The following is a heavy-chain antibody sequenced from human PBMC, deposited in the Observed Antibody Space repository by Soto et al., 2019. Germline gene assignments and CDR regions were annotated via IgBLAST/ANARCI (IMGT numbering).Heavy chain of an antibody. CDR2: IYNSGTP. V-gene: IGHV4-31*03. Sequence: QVQLQESGPRLVKPSQTLSLNCTVPGGSSNGGGYYWTWIRKHPGKELESFGSIYNSGTPSYNPSIEGRASISLDKSKNQFSLKVTSVTAADSTVYYCARGRGYSSQNLLDLGGKGIRVTVSS. D-gene: IGHD6-25*01. CDR1: GGSSNGGGYY. CDR3: ARGRGYSSQNLLDL. J-gene: IGHJ5*02.